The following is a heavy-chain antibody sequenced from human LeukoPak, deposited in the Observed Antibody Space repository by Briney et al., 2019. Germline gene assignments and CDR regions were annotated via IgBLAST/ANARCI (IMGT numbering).Heavy chain of an antibody. CDR3: ARVRLQQWLYDGFDI. CDR2: ISYDGSNI. Sequence: GGSLRLSCAASGFTFSSHAMHWVRQPPGEGLEWVAVISYDGSNIYNADSVKGRFTISRDNSKNTLYLQMNSLRPEDTAMYYCARVRLQQWLYDGFDIWGQGTLVAVSS. J-gene: IGHJ3*02. D-gene: IGHD6-19*01. V-gene: IGHV3-30*04. CDR1: GFTFSSHA.